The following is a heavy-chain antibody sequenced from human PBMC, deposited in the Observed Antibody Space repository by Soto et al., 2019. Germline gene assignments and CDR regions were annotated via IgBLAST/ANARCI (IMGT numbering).Heavy chain of an antibody. Sequence: ASETLSLTCTVSGGSISSGDYYWSWIRQPPGKGLEWIGYIYYSGSTYYNPSLKSRVTISVDTSKNQFSLKLSSVTAADTAVYYCARDDSSGGKFDYWGQGTLVTVSS. V-gene: IGHV4-30-4*01. CDR1: GGSISSGDYY. CDR3: ARDDSSGGKFDY. D-gene: IGHD2-15*01. J-gene: IGHJ4*02. CDR2: IYYSGST.